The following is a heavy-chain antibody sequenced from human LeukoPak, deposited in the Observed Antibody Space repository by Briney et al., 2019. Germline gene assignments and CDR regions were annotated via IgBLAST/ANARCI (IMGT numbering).Heavy chain of an antibody. CDR1: GGSISSGSYY. D-gene: IGHD2/OR15-2a*01. CDR2: IYTSGST. Sequence: SQTLSLTCTVSGGSISSGSYYWSWIRQPAGKGLEWIGRIYTSGSTNYNPSLKSRVTISVDTSKNQFSLKLSSVTAADTAVYYCARDFLRSFDYWGQGTLVTVSS. V-gene: IGHV4-61*02. J-gene: IGHJ4*02. CDR3: ARDFLRSFDY.